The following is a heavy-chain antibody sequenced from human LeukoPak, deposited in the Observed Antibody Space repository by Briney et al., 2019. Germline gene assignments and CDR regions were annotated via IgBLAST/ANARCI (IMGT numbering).Heavy chain of an antibody. D-gene: IGHD5-12*01. CDR1: GGSFSGYY. J-gene: IGHJ4*02. Sequence: SETLSLTCAVYGGSFSGYYWSWLRQPPGKGLEWIGEINRSGSTNYNPSLKSRVTISVDTSKDQFSLKLSSVTAADTAVYYCARNLVATTPGPLDYWGQGTLVTVSS. CDR3: ARNLVATTPGPLDY. V-gene: IGHV4-34*01. CDR2: INRSGST.